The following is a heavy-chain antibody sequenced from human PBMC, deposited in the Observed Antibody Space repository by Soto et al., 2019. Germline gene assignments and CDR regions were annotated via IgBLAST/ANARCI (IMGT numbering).Heavy chain of an antibody. Sequence: ASVKVSCKASGYTFTSYGISWVRQAPGQGLEWMGWISAYNGNTNYAQKLQGRVTMTTDTSTSTAYMELRSLRSDDTAVYYCARVPRWLRDIKFQFDYWGQGTLVTVSS. CDR3: ARVPRWLRDIKFQFDY. V-gene: IGHV1-18*01. CDR2: ISAYNGNT. D-gene: IGHD5-12*01. CDR1: GYTFTSYG. J-gene: IGHJ4*02.